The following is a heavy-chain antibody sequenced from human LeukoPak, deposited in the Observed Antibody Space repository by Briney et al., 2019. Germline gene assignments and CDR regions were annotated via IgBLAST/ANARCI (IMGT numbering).Heavy chain of an antibody. CDR3: ARGPRGNWNYPPWDY. J-gene: IGHJ4*02. CDR1: GFIFSSYS. V-gene: IGHV3-21*01. D-gene: IGHD1-7*01. Sequence: GGSLRLSCAASGFIFSSYSMNWVRQAPGKGLEWVSSISCSTIYIYYADSVKGRFTISRDNAKNSLYLQMNSLRAEDTAVYYCARGPRGNWNYPPWDYWGQGTLVTVSS. CDR2: ISCSTIYI.